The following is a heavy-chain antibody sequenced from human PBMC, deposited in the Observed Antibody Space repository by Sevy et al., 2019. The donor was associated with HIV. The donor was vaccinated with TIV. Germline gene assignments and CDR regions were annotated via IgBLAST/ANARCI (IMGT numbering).Heavy chain of an antibody. V-gene: IGHV1-2*06. CDR2: INPISGGT. J-gene: IGHJ6*02. CDR3: ARAPTDFWTRGMAV. D-gene: IGHD3-3*01. CDR1: GYAFTGYY. Sequence: ASVKVSCKASGYAFTGYYIHWVRQAPGQGLEWMGRINPISGGTDDSQKFQGRVTMTRDTSISTAYMDVSRLTSDDTAVYYCARAPTDFWTRGMAVWGHGPVVTVSS.